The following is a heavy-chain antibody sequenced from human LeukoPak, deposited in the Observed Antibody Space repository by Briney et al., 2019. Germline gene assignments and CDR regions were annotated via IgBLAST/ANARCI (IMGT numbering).Heavy chain of an antibody. D-gene: IGHD1-1*01. CDR3: ARPGTSTPLIDY. CDR2: ISSSSSYI. Sequence: RGSLRLSRAPSRFTLRSDIMNSVREAPGQGLKWVSSISSSSSYIYYADSVKGRFTFSRDNAKNSLYLQMNSLRAGDMAVYYCARPGTSTPLIDYWGQGTLVTVSS. V-gene: IGHV3-21*01. CDR1: RFTLRSDI. J-gene: IGHJ4*02.